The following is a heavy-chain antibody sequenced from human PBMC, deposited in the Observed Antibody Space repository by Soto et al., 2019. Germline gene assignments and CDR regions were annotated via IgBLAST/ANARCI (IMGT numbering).Heavy chain of an antibody. Sequence: QVQLVESGGGVVQPGRSLRLSCAASGFTFSSYGMHWVRQAPGKGLEWVAVISYDGSNKYYADSVKGRFTISRDNSKNXLYLQMNSLRAEDTAVYYCAKDHFPLGVAEDAFDIWGQGTMVTVSS. J-gene: IGHJ3*02. CDR3: AKDHFPLGVAEDAFDI. D-gene: IGHD2-21*01. CDR2: ISYDGSNK. CDR1: GFTFSSYG. V-gene: IGHV3-30*18.